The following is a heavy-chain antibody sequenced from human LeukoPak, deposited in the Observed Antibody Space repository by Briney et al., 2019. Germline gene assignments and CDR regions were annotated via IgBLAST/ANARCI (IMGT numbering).Heavy chain of an antibody. D-gene: IGHD3-9*01. J-gene: IGHJ5*02. CDR3: ARTTIITNWFDP. CDR1: GYSFTSYW. V-gene: IGHV5-51*01. CDR2: IYPADSDT. Sequence: GESLNISCKGSGYSFTSYWIGWVRQMPGKGLEWMGIIYPADSDTRYSPSFQGQVTISADKSISTAYLQWNSLQTSDTAMYYCARTTIITNWFDPWGQGTLVTVSS.